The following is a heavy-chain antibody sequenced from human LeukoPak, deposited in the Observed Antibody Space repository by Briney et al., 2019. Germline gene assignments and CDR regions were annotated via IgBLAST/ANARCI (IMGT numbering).Heavy chain of an antibody. J-gene: IGHJ4*02. Sequence: KHGESPKISCKGSGYRFTSYWSSWVRQLPGKGLEWMGRIDPSDSYTNYSPSFQGHVTISADKSISTAYLQWSSLKASDTAMYYCARQAGGLGFGYFDYWGQGTLVTVSS. D-gene: IGHD2-15*01. CDR1: GYRFTSYW. CDR2: IDPSDSYT. V-gene: IGHV5-10-1*01. CDR3: ARQAGGLGFGYFDY.